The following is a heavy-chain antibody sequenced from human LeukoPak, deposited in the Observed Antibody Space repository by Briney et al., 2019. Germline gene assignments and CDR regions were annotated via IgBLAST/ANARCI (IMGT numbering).Heavy chain of an antibody. V-gene: IGHV1-2*02. Sequence: ASVKVSCKASGYTFTGYYMHWVRQAPGQGLEWMGWINPSSGGTKYARKFQGRVTMTRDTSITTAYMELSRLRSDDTAVYYCARADYCGSTTCYRFDPWGQGTLVTVSS. J-gene: IGHJ5*02. CDR1: GYTFTGYY. CDR3: ARADYCGSTTCYRFDP. D-gene: IGHD2-2*02. CDR2: INPSSGGT.